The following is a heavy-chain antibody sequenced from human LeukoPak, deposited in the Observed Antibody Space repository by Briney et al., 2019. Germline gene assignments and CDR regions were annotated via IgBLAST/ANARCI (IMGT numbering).Heavy chain of an antibody. J-gene: IGHJ4*02. CDR1: GYTFTSYY. CDR3: ARERFWSGPSPLDY. V-gene: IGHV1-46*01. CDR2: INPSGGST. Sequence: GASVKVSCKASGYTFTSYYMHWVRQAPGQGLEWMGIINPSGGSTSYAQKFQGRVTMTTDTSTSTAYMELRSLRSDDTAVYYCARERFWSGPSPLDYWGQGTLVTVSS. D-gene: IGHD3-3*01.